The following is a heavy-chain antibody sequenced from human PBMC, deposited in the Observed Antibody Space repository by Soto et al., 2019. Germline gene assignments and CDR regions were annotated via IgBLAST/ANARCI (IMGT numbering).Heavy chain of an antibody. D-gene: IGHD2-2*01. CDR2: VYRTGAT. CDR3: ARDSYAMSSFALDV. CDR1: GDSISSGGFP. V-gene: IGHV4-30-2*06. Sequence: QLQLQESGSGLVETAQTLSLTCFVSGDSISSGGFPWPWIRRSRGKGLEWIGYVYRTGATSYNPSLESRASISVDTSRNQFSLKLMSVSPADPAVYFCARDSYAMSSFALDVWGRGTAVTVSS. J-gene: IGHJ6*02.